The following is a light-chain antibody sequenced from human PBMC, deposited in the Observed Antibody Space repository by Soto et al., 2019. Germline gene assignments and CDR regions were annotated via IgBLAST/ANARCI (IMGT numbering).Light chain of an antibody. CDR2: EVR. CDR1: SSDIGGYKY. V-gene: IGLV2-14*01. CDR3: SSYTNSNTLG. J-gene: IGLJ3*02. Sequence: QSALTQPASVSGSPGQSITISCTGTSSDIGGYKYVSWYQQHPGKAPKLMVYEVRERPSGVSSRFSGSKSGNTASLTISGLQTEDEADYYCSSYTNSNTLGFGGGTKLTVL.